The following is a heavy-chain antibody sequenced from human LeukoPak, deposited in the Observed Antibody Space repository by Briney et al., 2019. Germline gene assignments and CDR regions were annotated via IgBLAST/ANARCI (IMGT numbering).Heavy chain of an antibody. CDR3: ARDRDSSSWYPFDAFDI. Sequence: ASVKVSCKASGYTFTDDYIHWVRQAPGQGLEWMGWINVNSGGTNYAQKFYARVTMTRDTSISTAYMELSSLRSEDTAVYYCARDRDSSSWYPFDAFDIWGQGTMVTVSS. V-gene: IGHV1-2*02. CDR2: INVNSGGT. CDR1: GYTFTDDY. J-gene: IGHJ3*02. D-gene: IGHD6-13*01.